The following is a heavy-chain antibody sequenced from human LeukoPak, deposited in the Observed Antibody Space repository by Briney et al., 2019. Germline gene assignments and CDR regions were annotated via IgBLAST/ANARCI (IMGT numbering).Heavy chain of an antibody. D-gene: IGHD7-27*01. J-gene: IGHJ3*02. V-gene: IGHV4-34*01. CDR1: GGSFSGYY. CDR3: ARGELGISAFDI. Sequence: PSETLSLTCAVYGGSFSGYYWSWIRQPPGKGLKWIGEINHSGSTNYHPSLTSRVTISPDTSKNQFSLKLRSVTAADTAVYYCARGELGISAFDIWGQGTMVTVSS. CDR2: INHSGST.